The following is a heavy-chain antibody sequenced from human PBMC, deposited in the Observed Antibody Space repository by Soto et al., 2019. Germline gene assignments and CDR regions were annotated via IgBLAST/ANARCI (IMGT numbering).Heavy chain of an antibody. CDR2: ISKSSSVI. CDR3: ARVAY. Sequence: GGSLRLSCAASGSTFSNSEMHWVRQAPGKGPEWVSYISKSSSVIYYADSVKGRFTVSRDNAKNSLFLQMNTLRPEDTAMYYCARVAYWGPGTQVTVSS. V-gene: IGHV3-48*03. J-gene: IGHJ4*02. CDR1: GSTFSNSE.